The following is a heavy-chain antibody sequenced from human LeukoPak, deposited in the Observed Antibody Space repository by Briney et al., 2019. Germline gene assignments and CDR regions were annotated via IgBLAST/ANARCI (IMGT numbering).Heavy chain of an antibody. CDR2: IYHSGST. CDR1: GGSISSGGYY. Sequence: MPSETLSLTCTVSGGSISSGGYYWSWIRQPPGKGLEWIGHIYHSGSTYYNPSLKSRVTISVDTSKNQFSLKLSSVTAVDAAVYYCARGTIAAAGQLLPFNYWGQGTLVTVSS. V-gene: IGHV4-30-2*01. D-gene: IGHD6-13*01. CDR3: ARGTIAAAGQLLPFNY. J-gene: IGHJ4*02.